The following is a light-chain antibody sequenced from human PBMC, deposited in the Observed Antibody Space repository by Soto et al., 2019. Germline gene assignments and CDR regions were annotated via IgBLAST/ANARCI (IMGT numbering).Light chain of an antibody. CDR1: QGVSSY. J-gene: IGKJ2*01. CDR2: DAS. CDR3: QQRSNWPYT. V-gene: IGKV3-11*01. Sequence: EIVLTQSPGTLSLSPGERATLSCRASQGVSSYLAWYQQKPGQAPRLLIYDASNRATGIPARFSGSGSGTDFTLTISSLEPEDFAVYYCQQRSNWPYTFGQGTKVDNK.